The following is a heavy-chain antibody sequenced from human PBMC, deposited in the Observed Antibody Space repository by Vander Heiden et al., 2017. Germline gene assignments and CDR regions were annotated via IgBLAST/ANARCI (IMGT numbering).Heavy chain of an antibody. J-gene: IGHJ6*02. CDR2: IYYSGST. CDR3: AREKTMADYYYYGMDV. D-gene: IGHD6-19*01. V-gene: IGHV4-39*01. CDR1: GGSISSSSYH. Sequence: QLQLQESGPGLVKPSETLSLTCSVSGGSISSSSYHWGWIRQPPGKGLEWIGSIYYSGSTYYNPSLKSRVTISVDTSKKQFSLKLSSVTAADTAVYYCAREKTMADYYYYGMDVWGQGTTVTVSS.